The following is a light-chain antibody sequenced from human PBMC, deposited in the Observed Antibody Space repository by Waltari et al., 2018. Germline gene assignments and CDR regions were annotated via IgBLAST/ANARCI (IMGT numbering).Light chain of an antibody. CDR3: QQRSNLWT. J-gene: IGKJ1*01. V-gene: IGKV3-15*01. CDR2: GAS. CDR1: QSVGNN. Sequence: EIEMTQSPATLSVSPGERVTLSCRASQSVGNNLAWYQQRPGQAPRLLIYGASTRATDISDRFSGSGSGTDFTLTISSLEPEDFAVYYCQQRSNLWTFGQGTKVEIK.